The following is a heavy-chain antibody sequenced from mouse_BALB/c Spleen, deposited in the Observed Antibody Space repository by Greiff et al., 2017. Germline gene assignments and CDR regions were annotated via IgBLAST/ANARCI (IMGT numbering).Heavy chain of an antibody. CDR3: ARWGTTVVEAMDY. CDR1: GYSITSDYA. CDR2: ISYSGST. V-gene: IGHV3-2*02. J-gene: IGHJ4*01. D-gene: IGHD1-1*01. Sequence: EVKVEESGPGLVKPSQSLSLTCTVTGYSITSDYAWNWIRQFPGNKLEWMGYISYSGSTSYNPSLKSRISITRDTSKNQFFLQLNSVTTEDTATYHCARWGTTVVEAMDYWGQGTSVTVSS.